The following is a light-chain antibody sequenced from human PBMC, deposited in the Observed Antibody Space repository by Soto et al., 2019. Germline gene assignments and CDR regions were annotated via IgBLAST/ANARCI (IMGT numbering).Light chain of an antibody. CDR3: QQYNNWPTWT. Sequence: EIVMTQSPATLSVSPGERATLSCRASQSVSSNLAWYQQKPGQAPRLLIYGASTRATGIPARFRGSGSGTEFTLTISSLQSEDFAVYYCQQYNNWPTWTFGQGTKV. CDR2: GAS. J-gene: IGKJ1*01. V-gene: IGKV3-15*01. CDR1: QSVSSN.